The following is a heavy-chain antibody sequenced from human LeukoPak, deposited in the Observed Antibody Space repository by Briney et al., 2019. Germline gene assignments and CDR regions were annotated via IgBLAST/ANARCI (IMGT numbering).Heavy chain of an antibody. J-gene: IGHJ4*02. CDR3: ARAPRYSGYDFGY. CDR2: ISSSSSYI. D-gene: IGHD5-12*01. V-gene: IGHV3-21*01. CDR1: GFTFSSYS. Sequence: KPGGSLRLSCAASGFTFSSYSMTWVRQAPGKGLEWVSSISSSSSYIYYADSVKGRFTISRDNAKNSLYLQMNSLRAEDTAVYYCARAPRYSGYDFGYWGQGTLVTVSS.